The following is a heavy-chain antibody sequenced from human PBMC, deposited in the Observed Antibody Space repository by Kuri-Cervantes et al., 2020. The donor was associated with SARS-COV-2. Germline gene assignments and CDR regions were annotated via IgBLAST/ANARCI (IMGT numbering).Heavy chain of an antibody. Sequence: GGSLRLSCAASGLTFSSYAMSWVRQAPGKGLEWVSAISGSGGSTYYADSVKGRFTISRDNSKNTLYLQMNSLRAEDTAVYYCAKPEGYYDFWSGYYAYGMDVWGQGTTVTVSS. CDR2: ISGSGGST. D-gene: IGHD3-3*01. CDR3: AKPEGYYDFWSGYYAYGMDV. J-gene: IGHJ6*02. V-gene: IGHV3-23*01. CDR1: GLTFSSYA.